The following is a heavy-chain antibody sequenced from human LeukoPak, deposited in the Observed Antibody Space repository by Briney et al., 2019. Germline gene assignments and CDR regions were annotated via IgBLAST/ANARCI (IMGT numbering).Heavy chain of an antibody. Sequence: TSETLSLTCTVSGGSISNYYWSWIRQPPGKGLEWIGYIYYSGSTSYNPSLKSRVTISVDTSKNQFSLKLSSVTAADTAVYYCARAPWFHCSGGSCYRYYFDYWGQGTLVTVSS. J-gene: IGHJ4*02. CDR3: ARAPWFHCSGGSCYRYYFDY. CDR1: GGSISNYY. D-gene: IGHD2-15*01. CDR2: IYYSGST. V-gene: IGHV4-59*01.